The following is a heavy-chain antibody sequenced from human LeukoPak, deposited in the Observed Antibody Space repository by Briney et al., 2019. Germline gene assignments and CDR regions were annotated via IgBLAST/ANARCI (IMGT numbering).Heavy chain of an antibody. CDR2: INPSGGSA. Sequence: ASVKVSCKASGYTFTSYYMHWVRQAPGQGLGWGGIINPSGGSASYAQKFQGRVTMTRDTSTSTVYMELSSLRSEDTAVYYCARDPGGVIVTDYYFDYWGQGTLVTVSS. D-gene: IGHD3-16*02. J-gene: IGHJ4*02. CDR3: ARDPGGVIVTDYYFDY. CDR1: GYTFTSYY. V-gene: IGHV1-46*01.